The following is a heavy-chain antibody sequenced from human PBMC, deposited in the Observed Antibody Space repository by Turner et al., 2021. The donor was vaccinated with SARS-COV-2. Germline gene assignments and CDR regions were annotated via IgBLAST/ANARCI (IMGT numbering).Heavy chain of an antibody. V-gene: IGHV4-39*01. Sequence: QLQLQESGPGLVKPSETRSPTGTVPGGSISSSSYYWGWIRQPPGKGLEWIGNIYYSGSAYYNPSLKSRVTISVDPSKNQFSLKLTSVTAADTAVYYCARLMDTAMDYYGTDVWGQGTTVTVSS. J-gene: IGHJ6*02. D-gene: IGHD5-18*01. CDR1: GGSISSSSYY. CDR2: IYYSGSA. CDR3: ARLMDTAMDYYGTDV.